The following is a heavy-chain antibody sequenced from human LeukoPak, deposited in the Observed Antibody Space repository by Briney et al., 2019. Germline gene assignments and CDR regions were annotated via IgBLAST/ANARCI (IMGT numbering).Heavy chain of an antibody. V-gene: IGHV4-59*01. Sequence: SETLSLTCTVSGGSISRYYWSWIRQPPGKGLEWIGYIYYSGSTNYNPSLKSRVTMSVDTSKNQFSLKLSSVTAADTAVYYCARVDSKGYSYGFYYYYYMDVWGKGTTVTVSS. CDR3: ARVDSKGYSYGFYYYYYMDV. CDR2: IYYSGST. D-gene: IGHD5-18*01. CDR1: GGSISRYY. J-gene: IGHJ6*03.